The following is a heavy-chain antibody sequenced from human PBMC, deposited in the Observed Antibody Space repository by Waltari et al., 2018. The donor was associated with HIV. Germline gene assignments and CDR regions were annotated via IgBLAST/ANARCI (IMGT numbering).Heavy chain of an antibody. CDR3: ATWGWDLQTAY. D-gene: IGHD2-15*01. V-gene: IGHV3-66*02. CDR1: EFTVSSNY. Sequence: EVQLVESGGGLVQPGGSLRLSCAASEFTVSSNYMSWVRQAPGKGLEWVSVVYNDGNTYYADSVKGRFTISRDNSKNTLYLQMNSLRPGDTAVYYCATWGWDLQTAYWGQGTLVTVSP. CDR2: VYNDGNT. J-gene: IGHJ4*02.